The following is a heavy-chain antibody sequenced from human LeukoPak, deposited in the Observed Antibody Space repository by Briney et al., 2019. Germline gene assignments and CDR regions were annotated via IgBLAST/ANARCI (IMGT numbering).Heavy chain of an antibody. J-gene: IGHJ5*02. CDR2: ISGSGGST. Sequence: PGGSLRLSCAASGFTFSSYAMSWVRQAPGKGLEWVSAISGSGGSTYYADSVKGRFTTSRDNSKNTLYLQMNSLRAEDTAVYYCAKENHRGCGSTSCYPVWFDPWGQGTLVTVSS. CDR1: GFTFSSYA. CDR3: AKENHRGCGSTSCYPVWFDP. D-gene: IGHD2-2*01. V-gene: IGHV3-23*01.